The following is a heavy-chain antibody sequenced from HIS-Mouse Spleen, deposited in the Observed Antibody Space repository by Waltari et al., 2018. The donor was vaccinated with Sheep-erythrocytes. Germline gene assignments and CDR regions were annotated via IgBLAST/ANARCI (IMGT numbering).Heavy chain of an antibody. J-gene: IGHJ3*02. V-gene: IGHV3-21*01. CDR2: ISSSSSYR. CDR1: GFTFSSYS. CDR3: ARDTGTDAFDI. Sequence: EVQLVESGGGLVKPGGSLRLSCAASGFTFSSYSMNWVRQAPGKGLEWVSSISSSSSYRYYADSGKGRFTISRDNAKNSLYLQMNSLRAEDTAVYYCARDTGTDAFDIWGQGTMVTVSS. D-gene: IGHD1-1*01.